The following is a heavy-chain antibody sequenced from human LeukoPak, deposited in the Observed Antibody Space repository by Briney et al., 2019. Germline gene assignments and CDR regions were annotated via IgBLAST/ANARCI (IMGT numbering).Heavy chain of an antibody. CDR2: ISTYNGNT. J-gene: IGHJ2*01. D-gene: IGHD5-24*01. Sequence: GASVKVSCKASGYTFTNYGVNWVRQAPGQGLEWMGWISTYNGNTNSAQRLQGRVTMTTDTSTSTAYMELRSLRSEDTAVYYCARSLPRDTISSWYFDLWGRGTLVTVSS. CDR1: GYTFTNYG. CDR3: ARSLPRDTISSWYFDL. V-gene: IGHV1-18*01.